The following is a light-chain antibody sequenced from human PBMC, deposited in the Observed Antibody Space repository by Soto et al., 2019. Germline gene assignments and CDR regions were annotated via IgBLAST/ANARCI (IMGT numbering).Light chain of an antibody. V-gene: IGKV3-15*01. CDR2: GAS. Sequence: EIVMTQSPATLSVSPGERATLSCRASQSVSSNLAWYQQKPGQAPRLLIYGASTRATGIPARFSGSGSGPEFTLTISRLQSEDFAVYYCQHYNNWPRTFGQGTKVETK. CDR1: QSVSSN. J-gene: IGKJ1*01. CDR3: QHYNNWPRT.